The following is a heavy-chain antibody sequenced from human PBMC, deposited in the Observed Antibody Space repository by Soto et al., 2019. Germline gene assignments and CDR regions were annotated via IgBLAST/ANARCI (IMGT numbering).Heavy chain of an antibody. CDR2: IRSKAYGGTT. J-gene: IGHJ6*03. CDR3: TRDNEYYGSGSYSAYYYYYYMDV. Sequence: PGGSLRLSCTASGFTFGDYAMSWFRQAPGKGLEWVGFIRSKAYGGTTEYAASVKGRFTISRDDSKSIAYLQMNSLKTEDTAVYYCTRDNEYYGSGSYSAYYYYYYMDVWGKGTTVTVSS. CDR1: GFTFGDYA. D-gene: IGHD3-10*01. V-gene: IGHV3-49*03.